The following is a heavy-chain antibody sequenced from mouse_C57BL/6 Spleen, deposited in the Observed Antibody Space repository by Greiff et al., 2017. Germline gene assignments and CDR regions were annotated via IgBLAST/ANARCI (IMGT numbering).Heavy chain of an antibody. D-gene: IGHD1-1*01. J-gene: IGHJ3*01. CDR1: GYTFTSYW. V-gene: IGHV1-50*01. Sequence: QVQLKQPGAELVKPGASVKLSCKASGYTFTSYWMQWVKQRPGQGLEWIGEIDPSDSYTNYNQKFKGKATLTVDTSSSTAYMQLSSLTSEDSAVYYCARWYYGSRSPFAYWGQGTLVTVSA. CDR2: IDPSDSYT. CDR3: ARWYYGSRSPFAY.